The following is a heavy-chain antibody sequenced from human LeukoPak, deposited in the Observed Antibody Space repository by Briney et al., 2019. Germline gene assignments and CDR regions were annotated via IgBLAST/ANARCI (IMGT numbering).Heavy chain of an antibody. CDR3: ATYYASGSYFY. CDR1: GFTFSSYA. V-gene: IGHV3-21*04. CDR2: ISSSSSYI. D-gene: IGHD3-10*01. J-gene: IGHJ4*02. Sequence: GGSLRLSCAASGFTFSSYAMSWVRQAPGKGLEWVSSISSSSSYIYYADSVKGRFTISRDNAKNSLYLQMNSLRAEDTAVYYCATYYASGSYFYWGQGTLVTVSS.